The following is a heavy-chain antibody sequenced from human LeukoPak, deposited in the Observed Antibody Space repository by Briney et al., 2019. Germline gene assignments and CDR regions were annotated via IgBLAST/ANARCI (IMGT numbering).Heavy chain of an antibody. CDR1: GGSISTYY. D-gene: IGHD2-2*01. V-gene: IGHV4-4*07. J-gene: IGHJ5*02. CDR2: IYSSGST. CDR3: VRESLVVFPYWFDP. Sequence: KPSETLSLTCTVSGGSISTYYWSWIRQPAGKGLEWLGRIYSSGSTNYNPSLESRVTMSVDTSQNQFSLKLSSVTAADTAVYYCVRESLVVFPYWFDPWGQGTLVTVSS.